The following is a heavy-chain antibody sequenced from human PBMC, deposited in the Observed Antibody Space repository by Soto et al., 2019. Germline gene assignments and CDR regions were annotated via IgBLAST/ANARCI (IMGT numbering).Heavy chain of an antibody. CDR1: GFTFSSFG. V-gene: IGHV3-30*18. J-gene: IGHJ4*02. Sequence: VQLVESGGGLVKPGGSLRLSCSASGFTFSSFGIHWVRQAPGMGLEWVSTISYDGSSQFYANSVTGRFTISRDNFKNTLYLQMNSLRAEDTAVYYCAKQALGPTVFDSWGQGTLVTVSS. D-gene: IGHD1-26*01. CDR3: AKQALGPTVFDS. CDR2: ISYDGSSQ.